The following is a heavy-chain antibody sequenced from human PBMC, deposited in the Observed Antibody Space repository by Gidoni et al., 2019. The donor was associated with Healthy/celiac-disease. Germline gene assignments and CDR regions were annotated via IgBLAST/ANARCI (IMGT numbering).Heavy chain of an antibody. J-gene: IGHJ4*02. V-gene: IGHV3-11*06. CDR2: ISSSSSYT. CDR1: GFTFIDYY. CDR3: ARVYYYDSSGYPWGFDY. D-gene: IGHD3-22*01. Sequence: QVQLVESGGGLVKPGGSLRLSCAASGFTFIDYYMSWIRQAPGKGLEWVSYISSSSSYTNYADSVKGRFTISRDNAKNSLYLQMNSLRAEDTAVYYCARVYYYDSSGYPWGFDYWGQGTLVTVSS.